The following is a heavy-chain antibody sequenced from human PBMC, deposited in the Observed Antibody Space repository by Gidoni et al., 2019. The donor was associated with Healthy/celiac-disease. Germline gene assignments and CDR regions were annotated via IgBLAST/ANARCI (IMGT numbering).Heavy chain of an antibody. V-gene: IGHV4-39*01. CDR1: GGSISSSSYY. J-gene: IGHJ3*02. CDR3: ARLLYYDFWSGDWCAFDI. CDR2: IYYSGST. D-gene: IGHD3-3*01. Sequence: QLQLQESGPGLVKPSETLSLTCTVSGGSISSSSYYWGWIRQPPGKGLEWIGSIYYSGSTYYNPSLKSRVTISVDTSKNQFSLKLSSVTAADTAVYYCARLLYYDFWSGDWCAFDIWGQGTMVTVSS.